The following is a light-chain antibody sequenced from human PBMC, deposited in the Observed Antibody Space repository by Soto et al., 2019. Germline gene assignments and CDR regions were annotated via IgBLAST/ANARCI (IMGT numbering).Light chain of an antibody. CDR3: SSFRNSSIFKV. Sequence: QSDLTQPASVSASPGQSITISCTGTSSDVGNYDYVSWYQQHPGKAPKVMIYEVSNRPSGVSNRFSGSKSGNTASLTISGLRAEDEADYYCSSFRNSSIFKVFGGGTKLTVL. CDR1: SSDVGNYDY. J-gene: IGLJ2*01. V-gene: IGLV2-14*01. CDR2: EVS.